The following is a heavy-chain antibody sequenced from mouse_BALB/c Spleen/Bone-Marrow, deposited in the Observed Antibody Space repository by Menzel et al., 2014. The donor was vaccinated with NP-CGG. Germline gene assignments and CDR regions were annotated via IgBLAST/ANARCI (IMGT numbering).Heavy chain of an antibody. V-gene: IGHV14-3*02. J-gene: IGHJ4*01. Sequence: EVQLQQSGAELVKPGASVKLSCTASGFNIKDTYMHWVMQRPEQGLEWIGRIDPANGNTKYDPKFQGKATITADTSSNTTYLQLSSLTSEDTAVYYCGRYRYYGSSYAMDYWGQGTSVTVSS. D-gene: IGHD1-1*01. CDR3: GRYRYYGSSYAMDY. CDR1: GFNIKDTY. CDR2: IDPANGNT.